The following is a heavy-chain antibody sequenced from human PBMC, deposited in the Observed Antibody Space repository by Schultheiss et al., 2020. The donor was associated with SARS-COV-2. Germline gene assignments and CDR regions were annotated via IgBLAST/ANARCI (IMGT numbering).Heavy chain of an antibody. J-gene: IGHJ6*02. CDR2: IRNKVNNYAT. D-gene: IGHD6-13*01. Sequence: GESLKISCAASGFTFNGSAMHWVRQASGKGLEWVGRIRNKVNNYATSYAESVKGRFTISRDDSKNTAYLQMNSLRAEDTAVYYCARDRSWQQLTYYYGMDVWGQGTTVTVSS. CDR3: ARDRSWQQLTYYYGMDV. V-gene: IGHV3-73*01. CDR1: GFTFNGSA.